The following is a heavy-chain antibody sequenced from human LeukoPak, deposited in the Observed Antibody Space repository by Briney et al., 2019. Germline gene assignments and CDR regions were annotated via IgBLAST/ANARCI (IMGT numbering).Heavy chain of an antibody. CDR2: IGGSGGGT. D-gene: IGHD6-13*01. Sequence: GGSLRLSCAASGFTFSSYAMSWVRQAPGKGLEWVSVIGGSGGGTYYADSVKGRFTISRDNSKNTLYLQMNSLRAEDTAVYYCARADSSSWYFYYWGQGILVTVSS. CDR3: ARADSSSWYFYY. J-gene: IGHJ4*02. CDR1: GFTFSSYA. V-gene: IGHV3-23*01.